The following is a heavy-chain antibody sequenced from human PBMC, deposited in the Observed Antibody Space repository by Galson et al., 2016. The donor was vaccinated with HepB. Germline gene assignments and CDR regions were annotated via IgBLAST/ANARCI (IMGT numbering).Heavy chain of an antibody. D-gene: IGHD2-15*01. CDR2: ITGSSDFI. CDR3: ARNMLRAAYFDY. V-gene: IGHV3-48*02. J-gene: IGHJ4*02. Sequence: SLRLSCAASGFTFSSSEMNWLRQAPGKGLEWVSYITGSSDFIKYADSVKGRFTVSRDNAENSVYLHMNSLRDEDTAVYFCARNMLRAAYFDYWSQGTLVTVSS. CDR1: GFTFSSSE.